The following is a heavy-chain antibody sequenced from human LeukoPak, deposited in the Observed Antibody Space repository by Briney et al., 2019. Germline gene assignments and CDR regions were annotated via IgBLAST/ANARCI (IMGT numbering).Heavy chain of an antibody. Sequence: GGSLRLSCVASGFTFSPHSMIWVRQAPGKGLDWVSYISSDSGTIYDADSVKGRFTISRDNSKNTLYLQMNSLRAEDTAVYYCAKAMYYYDSSGYYFDYWGQGTLVTVSS. CDR2: ISSDSGTI. D-gene: IGHD3-22*01. V-gene: IGHV3-48*01. CDR3: AKAMYYYDSSGYYFDY. J-gene: IGHJ4*02. CDR1: GFTFSPHS.